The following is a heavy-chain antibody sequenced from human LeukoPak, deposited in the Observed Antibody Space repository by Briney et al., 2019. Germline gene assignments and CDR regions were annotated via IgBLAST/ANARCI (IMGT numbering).Heavy chain of an antibody. CDR2: IYSGGST. D-gene: IGHD2-2*01. CDR1: GFTVSSNY. J-gene: IGHJ4*02. Sequence: GGSLRLSCAASGFTVSSNYMSWVRQAPGKGLEWVSVIYSGGSTYYADSVKGRFTISRDNSKNTLYLQMNSLRAEDTAVYYCARIDCSSTSCYGLLIDYWGQGTLVTVSS. CDR3: ARIDCSSTSCYGLLIDY. V-gene: IGHV3-53*01.